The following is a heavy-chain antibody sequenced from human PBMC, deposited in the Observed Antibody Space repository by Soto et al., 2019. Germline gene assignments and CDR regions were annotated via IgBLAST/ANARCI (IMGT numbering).Heavy chain of an antibody. CDR1: GYTFTNHG. CDR2: INPYNANV. D-gene: IGHD3-16*01. V-gene: IGHV1-18*04. J-gene: IGHJ3*02. Sequence: QVQLVQSGAEVKKPGASVKVSCKTSGYTFTNHGINWVRQAPGQGLEWMGWINPYNANVNYAQKLQGRVTMTTDTSTRTAYLDLRSLSSDDTAVFYCARDRVAGIWGDALDIWGQGTMVTVSS. CDR3: ARDRVAGIWGDALDI.